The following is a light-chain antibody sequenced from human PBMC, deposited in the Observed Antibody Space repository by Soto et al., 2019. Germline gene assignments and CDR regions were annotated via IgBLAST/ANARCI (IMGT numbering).Light chain of an antibody. Sequence: DIVMTQSPLSLPVTPGEPASISCRSSQSLLHNNGYNYLDWYLQKPGQSPQLLIYLGSNRASGVPGRFSGSGSGTDFTLKISRVEAEDVGVYYCMQALRTQWTFGQGTKVKIK. V-gene: IGKV2-28*01. CDR3: MQALRTQWT. CDR1: QSLLHNNGYNY. CDR2: LGS. J-gene: IGKJ1*01.